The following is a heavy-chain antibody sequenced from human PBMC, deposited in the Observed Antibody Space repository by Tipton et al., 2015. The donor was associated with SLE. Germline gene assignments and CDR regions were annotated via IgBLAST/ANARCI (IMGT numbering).Heavy chain of an antibody. CDR2: VYAGGAP. Sequence: SLRLSCAASGFTFSSYAIGWVRQAPGKGLEWVSVVYAGGAPHHADSVKGRFSISRDNPTSTVYLQMNSLRAEDTAVYYCAKGDYGAYLHYFEFWGQGTLVTVSS. V-gene: IGHV3-23*03. J-gene: IGHJ4*02. CDR3: AKGDYGAYLHYFEF. D-gene: IGHD4-17*01. CDR1: GFTFSSYA.